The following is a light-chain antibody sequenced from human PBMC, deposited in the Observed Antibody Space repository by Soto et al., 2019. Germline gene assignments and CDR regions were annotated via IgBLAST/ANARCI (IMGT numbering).Light chain of an antibody. Sequence: AIQMTQSPSSLSASVGDRVTITCRASQGIRSELGWYQQKPGKASKLLIYGASTLKSGVPSRFSGSGSGTDFTLTISSLQPEDFATYYCLQDSNYPWTFGQGTKVEIK. CDR3: LQDSNYPWT. CDR1: QGIRSE. J-gene: IGKJ1*01. CDR2: GAS. V-gene: IGKV1-6*01.